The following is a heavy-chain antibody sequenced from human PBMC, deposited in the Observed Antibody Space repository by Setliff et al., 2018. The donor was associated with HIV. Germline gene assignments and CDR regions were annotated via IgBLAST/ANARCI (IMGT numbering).Heavy chain of an antibody. Sequence: SVKVSCKASGGTFSSYAISWVRQAPGQGLEWMGGIIPIFGTANYAQKFQGRVTITADESTSTAYMELSSLRSEDTAVYHCARRNSGWYDAFDIWGQGTMVTVSS. CDR2: IIPIFGTA. V-gene: IGHV1-69*13. J-gene: IGHJ3*02. CDR1: GGTFSSYA. D-gene: IGHD6-19*01. CDR3: ARRNSGWYDAFDI.